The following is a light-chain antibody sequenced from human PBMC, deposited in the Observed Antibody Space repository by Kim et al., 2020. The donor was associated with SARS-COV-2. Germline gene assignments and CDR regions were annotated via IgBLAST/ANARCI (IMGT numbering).Light chain of an antibody. Sequence: SSELTQDPAVSVALGQTVRITCQGDSLRSYYATWYQQKPGQAPILVIYGKNNRPSGIPDRFSGSSSGNTASLTITGTQAGEEADYYCNSRDSNDNGVFGG. J-gene: IGLJ2*01. V-gene: IGLV3-19*01. CDR1: SLRSYY. CDR2: GKN. CDR3: NSRDSNDNGV.